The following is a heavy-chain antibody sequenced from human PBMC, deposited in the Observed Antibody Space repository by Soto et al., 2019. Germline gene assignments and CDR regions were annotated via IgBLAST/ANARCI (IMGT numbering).Heavy chain of an antibody. Sequence: GASVKVSCKASGFTFINSAIQWVRQARGQRLEWMGWIVVGSGHINYAQKFQERLSITRDMSTSTAYMELSSLTLEDTAVYYCAHVYGGYDNFDYWGQGTLVTVSS. CDR2: IVVGSGHI. D-gene: IGHD5-12*01. CDR3: AHVYGGYDNFDY. V-gene: IGHV1-58*02. J-gene: IGHJ4*02. CDR1: GFTFINSA.